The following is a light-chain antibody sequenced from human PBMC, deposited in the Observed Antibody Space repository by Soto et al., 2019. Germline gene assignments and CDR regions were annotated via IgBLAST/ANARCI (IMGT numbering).Light chain of an antibody. Sequence: QPVLTQSPSASASLGDSVKVTCTLSSGHSSYATAWHQQQPEKGPRFLMKLNSDGSHSKGDGIPDRFSASSSGAERYLTISSLQSEDEADYYCQTWGTGIVLFAGGTKLTVL. J-gene: IGLJ2*01. CDR1: SGHSSYA. CDR3: QTWGTGIVL. V-gene: IGLV4-69*01. CDR2: LNSDGSH.